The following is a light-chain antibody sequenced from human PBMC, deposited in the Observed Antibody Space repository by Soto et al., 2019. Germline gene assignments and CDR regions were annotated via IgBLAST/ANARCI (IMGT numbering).Light chain of an antibody. Sequence: QAVVTQEPSLTVSPGGTVTLTCASSTGAVTNVYYPNWFQQKPGQAPRPLIYSTNIRHSWTPARFSGSLIGGKAALSVSGVQPEDEAEYYCLVFYGGAWVFGGGTKLTVL. J-gene: IGLJ3*02. V-gene: IGLV7-43*01. CDR3: LVFYGGAWV. CDR2: STN. CDR1: TGAVTNVYY.